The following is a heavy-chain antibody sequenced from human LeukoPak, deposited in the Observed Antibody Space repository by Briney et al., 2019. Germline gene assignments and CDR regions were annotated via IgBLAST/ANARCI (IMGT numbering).Heavy chain of an antibody. J-gene: IGHJ4*02. Sequence: GGSLRLSCAASGFTFSSYGMHWVRQAPGKGLEWVTVISYDGSNKYYADSVKGRFTISKDNSKNTLYLQMNSLRAEDTAVYYCAKDYYGSGSYPYYFDYWGQGTLVTVSS. CDR1: GFTFSSYG. V-gene: IGHV3-30*18. CDR2: ISYDGSNK. CDR3: AKDYYGSGSYPYYFDY. D-gene: IGHD3-10*01.